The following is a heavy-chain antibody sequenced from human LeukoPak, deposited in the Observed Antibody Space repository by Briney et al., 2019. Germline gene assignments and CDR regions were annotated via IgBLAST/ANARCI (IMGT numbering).Heavy chain of an antibody. J-gene: IGHJ5*02. V-gene: IGHV3-23*01. D-gene: IGHD6-13*01. CDR3: AKDRPYSTSWYGCSTP. CDR2: ISAGGGGT. CDR1: GFTFSSYG. Sequence: GGSLRLSCVTSGFTFSSYGMTWVRQAPGKGLEWVSSISAGGGGTYYADSVKGRFTISRDNSKNTPFLQMNRLRAEYTAVYYCAKDRPYSTSWYGCSTPWGQGTLVTVSS.